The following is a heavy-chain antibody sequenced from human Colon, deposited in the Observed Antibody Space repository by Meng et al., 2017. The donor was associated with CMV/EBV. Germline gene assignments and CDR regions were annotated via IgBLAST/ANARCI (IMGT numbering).Heavy chain of an antibody. J-gene: IGHJ4*02. Sequence: GGFLRLSCTASGFTFSTYAFHWVRQPTGKGLEWVSSIGTVGDTYSIGSVKGRFIISREDAKNSVYLQMNGLRDGDTGLYYCARARSPTHFDYWGQGALVTVSS. CDR2: IGTVGDT. V-gene: IGHV3-13*01. CDR3: ARARSPTHFDY. CDR1: GFTFSTYA.